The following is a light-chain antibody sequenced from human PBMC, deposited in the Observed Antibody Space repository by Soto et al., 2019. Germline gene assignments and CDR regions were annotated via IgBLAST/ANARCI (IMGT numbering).Light chain of an antibody. CDR2: TVS. J-gene: IGKJ4*01. V-gene: IGKV2-40*01. CDR1: QSLLDSDDGNTY. CDR3: MQRIEFPLT. Sequence: DIVMTQTPLSLPVTPGEPASISCGSSQSLLDSDDGNTYLDWYLQKPGQSPQLLIYTVSYRASGVPDRLSGSGSGTDFTLKISRVEAEDVGVYYCMQRIEFPLTFGGGTKVDIX.